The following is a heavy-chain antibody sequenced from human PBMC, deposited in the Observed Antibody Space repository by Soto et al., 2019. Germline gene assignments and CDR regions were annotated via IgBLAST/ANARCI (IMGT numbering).Heavy chain of an antibody. D-gene: IGHD2-2*01. Sequence: GASVKVSCKASGYTFTGYYMHWVRQAPGQGLEWMGWINPNSDGTNYAQKFQGRVTMTRDTSISTAYMELSRLRSDDTAVYYCARGKGYCSSTSCYSPLDIGGFYGMDVWGQGTTVTVSS. CDR2: INPNSDGT. V-gene: IGHV1-2*02. J-gene: IGHJ6*02. CDR1: GYTFTGYY. CDR3: ARGKGYCSSTSCYSPLDIGGFYGMDV.